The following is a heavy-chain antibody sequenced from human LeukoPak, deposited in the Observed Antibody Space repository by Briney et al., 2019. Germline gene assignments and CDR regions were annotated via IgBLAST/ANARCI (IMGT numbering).Heavy chain of an antibody. CDR3: ARHTRRVLRYFDWFQGSDAFDI. CDR2: MNPNSGNT. J-gene: IGHJ3*02. D-gene: IGHD3-9*01. CDR1: GYTFTSYD. Sequence: ASVKVSCKASGYTFTSYDINWVRQATGQGLEWMGWMNPNSGNTGYAQEFQGRVTMTRNTSISTAYMELSSLRSEDTAVYYCARHTRRVLRYFDWFQGSDAFDIWGQGTMVTVSS. V-gene: IGHV1-8*01.